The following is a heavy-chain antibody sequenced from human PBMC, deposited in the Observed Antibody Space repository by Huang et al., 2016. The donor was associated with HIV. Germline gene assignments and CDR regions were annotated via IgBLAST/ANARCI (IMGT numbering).Heavy chain of an antibody. V-gene: IGHV4-39*01. D-gene: IGHD6-13*01. CDR3: ASQHIGAAATWF. J-gene: IGHJ4*02. Sequence: QLQLQESGPGQVKPSETLSLTCTVSGDFISSTNYYWGWIRQSPGKGLEWVGRVYQSGSTNYDPSRKSRFTLSVDTSRNQFSLRLNSVTAADTAVYYCASQHIGAAATWFWGRGTQVAVSS. CDR2: VYQSGST. CDR1: GDFISSTNYY.